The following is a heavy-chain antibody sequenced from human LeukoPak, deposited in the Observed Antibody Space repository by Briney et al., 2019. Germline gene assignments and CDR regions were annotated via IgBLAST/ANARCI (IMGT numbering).Heavy chain of an antibody. CDR1: AGSISSYY. J-gene: IGHJ4*02. Sequence: SETLSLTCTVSAGSISSYYWSWIRQPPGKGLEWIGYIYYSGSTNYNPSLKSRVTISVDTSKNQFSLKLSSVTAADMAVYYCAREVGPDYGGNSAFDYWGQGTLVTVSS. CDR2: IYYSGST. D-gene: IGHD4-23*01. V-gene: IGHV4-59*01. CDR3: AREVGPDYGGNSAFDY.